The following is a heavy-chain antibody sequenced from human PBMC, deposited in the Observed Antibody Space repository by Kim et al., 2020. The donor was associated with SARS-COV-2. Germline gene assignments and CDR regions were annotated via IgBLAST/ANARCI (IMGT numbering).Heavy chain of an antibody. CDR1: GFTFSSYA. CDR2: ISYDGSNK. J-gene: IGHJ6*01. D-gene: IGHD2-2*01. Sequence: GGSLRLSCAASGFTFSSYAMHWVRQAPGKGLEWVAVISYDGSNKYYADSVKGRFTISRDNSKNTLYLQMNSLRAEDTAVYYCARAVYQPLLHYYYYGMD. V-gene: IGHV3-30-3*01. CDR3: ARAVYQPLLHYYYYGMD.